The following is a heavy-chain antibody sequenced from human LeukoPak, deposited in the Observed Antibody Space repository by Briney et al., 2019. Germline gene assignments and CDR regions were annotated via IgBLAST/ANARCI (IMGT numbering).Heavy chain of an antibody. V-gene: IGHV3-30*19. CDR2: IAFDGSNK. CDR3: ATDKAGGMGAMDY. Sequence: GGSLRLSCAASGFPFYSYGMHWVRQAPGKGLEWVASIAFDGSNKDYADSVKGRFTISRDNSRNTVFLQMSSLRREDTAVYYCATDKAGGMGAMDYWGQGTLVTVSS. J-gene: IGHJ4*02. D-gene: IGHD1-26*01. CDR1: GFPFYSYG.